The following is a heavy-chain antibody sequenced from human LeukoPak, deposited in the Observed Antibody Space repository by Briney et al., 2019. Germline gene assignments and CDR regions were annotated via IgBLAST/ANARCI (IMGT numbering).Heavy chain of an antibody. D-gene: IGHD5-18*01. V-gene: IGHV3-53*01. CDR2: IYSGGST. Sequence: PGGSLRLSCAASGFTVSSYYMSWARQPPGKGLEWVSIIYSGGSTYYADSVKGRFTISRDNSKNTLYLQMNSLRAEDTAVYYCARAQDTAMVYYFDSWGQGTLVTVSS. J-gene: IGHJ4*02. CDR1: GFTVSSYY. CDR3: ARAQDTAMVYYFDS.